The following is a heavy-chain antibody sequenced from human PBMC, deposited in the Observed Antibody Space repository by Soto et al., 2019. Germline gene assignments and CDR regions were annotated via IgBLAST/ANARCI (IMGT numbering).Heavy chain of an antibody. CDR2: IRYDGSNK. CDR3: AREAYCSSTSCYFDY. CDR1: GFTFSSYG. D-gene: IGHD2-2*01. V-gene: IGHV3-33*01. Sequence: GGSLRLSCAASGFTFSSYGMHWVRQAPGKGLEWVAVIRYDGSNKYYADSVKGRFTISRDNSKNTLYLQMNSLRAEDTAVYYCAREAYCSSTSCYFDYWGQGTLVTVSS. J-gene: IGHJ4*02.